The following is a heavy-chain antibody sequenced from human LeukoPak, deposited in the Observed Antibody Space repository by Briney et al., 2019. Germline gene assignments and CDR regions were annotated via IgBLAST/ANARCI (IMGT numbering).Heavy chain of an antibody. CDR2: IFYSGST. CDR3: ARVYYSSSYDYWYFDL. CDR1: GGSISNYY. Sequence: SETLSLTCTVSGGSISNYYWSWIRQPPGKGLEWIGYIFYSGSTNYNPPLKSRVTISVGTSKNRFSLKLTSVTAADTAVYYCARVYYSSSYDYWYFDLWGRGTLVTVSS. D-gene: IGHD6-13*01. V-gene: IGHV4-59*01. J-gene: IGHJ2*01.